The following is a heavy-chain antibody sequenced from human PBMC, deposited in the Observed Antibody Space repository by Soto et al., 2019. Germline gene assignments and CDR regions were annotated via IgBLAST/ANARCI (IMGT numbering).Heavy chain of an antibody. D-gene: IGHD2-8*01. J-gene: IGHJ4*02. Sequence: LSLTCTVSGGSVSNSNYYWGWIRQSPGKGLEWIGSVYYRGRSYSKSSVKSRVTISVDTSKNQFSLNLNSVTASDTAVYYCVSQRTSVLTQAYFDYWGPGALVTVSS. CDR2: VYYRGRS. CDR1: GGSVSNSNYY. V-gene: IGHV4-39*01. CDR3: VSQRTSVLTQAYFDY.